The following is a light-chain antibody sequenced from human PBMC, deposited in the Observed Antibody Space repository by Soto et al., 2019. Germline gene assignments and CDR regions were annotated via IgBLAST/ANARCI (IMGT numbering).Light chain of an antibody. CDR1: QGISNY. V-gene: IGKV1-27*01. Sequence: DIQMTQSTSSLSASVGDRVTITCRASQGISNYVAWYQQKPGKVPKLLIYAASTLQSGVPSRFSGSGSGTDFTLTISSLQPEDVATYYCQKYNSAPTWTFGQGTKVEIK. CDR2: AAS. J-gene: IGKJ1*01. CDR3: QKYNSAPTWT.